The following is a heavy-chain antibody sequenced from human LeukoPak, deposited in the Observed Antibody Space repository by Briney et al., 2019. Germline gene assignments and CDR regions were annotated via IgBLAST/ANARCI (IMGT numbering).Heavy chain of an antibody. V-gene: IGHV3-20*04. Sequence: GGSLRLSCAASGFTFDDYGMSWVRQAPGKGLEWVSGINWNGGSTGYADSVKGRFTSSRDNAKNSMYLQMNSLRAEDTAIYYCAKSHHRYFEILDFWGQGSLVTVSS. CDR1: GFTFDDYG. J-gene: IGHJ4*02. CDR3: AKSHHRYFEILDF. D-gene: IGHD3-9*01. CDR2: INWNGGST.